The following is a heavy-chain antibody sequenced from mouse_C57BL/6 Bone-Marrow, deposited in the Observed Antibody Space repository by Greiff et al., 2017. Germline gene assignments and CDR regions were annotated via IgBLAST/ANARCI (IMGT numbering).Heavy chain of an antibody. J-gene: IGHJ4*01. CDR3: ARQGDYDGDAMDY. Sequence: EVKLVESGGDLVKPGGSLKLSCAASGFTFSSYGMSWVRQTPDTRLEWVATISSGGSYTYYPDSVKGRFTISRDNAKNTLYLQMSSLKSEDTAMYYCARQGDYDGDAMDYWGQGTSVTVSS. CDR2: ISSGGSYT. CDR1: GFTFSSYG. V-gene: IGHV5-6*01. D-gene: IGHD2-4*01.